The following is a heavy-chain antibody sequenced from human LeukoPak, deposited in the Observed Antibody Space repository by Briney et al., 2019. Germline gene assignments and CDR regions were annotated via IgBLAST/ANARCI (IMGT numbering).Heavy chain of an antibody. J-gene: IGHJ4*02. D-gene: IGHD3-10*01. V-gene: IGHV1-2*02. CDR3: ARDRKGGSGSYYTPYYFDY. Sequence: ASVKVSCKASGYTFTGYYMHWVRQAPGQGLEWMGWINPNSGGTNYAQKFQGRVTMTRDTSISTAYMELSRLRSDDTAVYYCARDRKGGSGSYYTPYYFDYWGQGTLATVSS. CDR1: GYTFTGYY. CDR2: INPNSGGT.